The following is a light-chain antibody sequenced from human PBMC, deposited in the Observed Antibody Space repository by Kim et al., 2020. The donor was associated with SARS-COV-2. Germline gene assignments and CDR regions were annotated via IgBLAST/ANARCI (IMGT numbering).Light chain of an antibody. Sequence: FRQCPHTLSLSPGETATLSCRASQSVSSNYLAWYQQKPGQAPRLLIYVTSSRATGIPDRFSGSGSGTDFTLTISRLEPEDFAVYYCQQYGSSPSYTFGQGTKLEI. CDR3: QQYGSSPSYT. V-gene: IGKV3-20*01. J-gene: IGKJ2*01. CDR2: VTS. CDR1: QSVSSNY.